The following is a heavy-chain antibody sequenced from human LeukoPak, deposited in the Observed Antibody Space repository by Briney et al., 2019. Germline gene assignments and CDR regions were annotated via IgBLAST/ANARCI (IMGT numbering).Heavy chain of an antibody. CDR3: ARAGFWSGYYVFDP. J-gene: IGHJ5*02. D-gene: IGHD3-3*01. CDR2: IWYDGGNK. V-gene: IGHV3-33*01. Sequence: GRSLRLSCAASGFTFSSYGMHWVRQAPGKGLEWVAVIWYDGGNKYYADSVKGRFTISRDNSKNTLYLQMNSLRAEDTAVYYCARAGFWSGYYVFDPWGQGTLVTVSS. CDR1: GFTFSSYG.